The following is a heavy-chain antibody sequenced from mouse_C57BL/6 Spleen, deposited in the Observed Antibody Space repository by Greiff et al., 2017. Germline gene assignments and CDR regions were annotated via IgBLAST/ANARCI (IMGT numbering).Heavy chain of an antibody. D-gene: IGHD1-1*01. J-gene: IGHJ2*01. V-gene: IGHV1-80*01. CDR2: IYPGDGDT. CDR1: GYAFSSYW. Sequence: QVQLQQSGAELVKPGASVKISCKASGYAFSSYWMNWVKQRPGKGLEWIGQIYPGDGDTNYNGKFKGKATLTADKSSSTAYMQLSSLTSEDSAVYFCARLYYYGSSSLDYWGQGTTLTVSS. CDR3: ARLYYYGSSSLDY.